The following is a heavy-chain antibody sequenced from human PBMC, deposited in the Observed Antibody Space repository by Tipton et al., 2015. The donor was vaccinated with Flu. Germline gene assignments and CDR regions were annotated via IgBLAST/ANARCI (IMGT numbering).Heavy chain of an antibody. CDR1: DYSISSGYY. J-gene: IGHJ4*02. D-gene: IGHD6-13*01. Sequence: PGLVKPSETLSLICTVSDYSISSGYYWGWIRQPPGKGLEWIGCISHSGRTYYNPSLKSRVTISVDTAKNQFSQRLSSVTAADTAVYYCASSSSWYDRVDYWGQGTLVTVSS. CDR2: ISHSGRT. V-gene: IGHV4-38-2*02. CDR3: ASSSSWYDRVDY.